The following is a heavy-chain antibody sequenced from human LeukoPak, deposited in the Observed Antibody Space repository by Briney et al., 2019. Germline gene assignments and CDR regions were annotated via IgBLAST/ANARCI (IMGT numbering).Heavy chain of an antibody. J-gene: IGHJ5*02. Sequence: SETLSLTCAVYGGSFSGYYWSWIRQPPGKGLEWIGEINHSGSTNYNPSLKSRVTISVDTSKNQFSLKLSSVTAADTAVYYCARGSGYYGSGSYSARRFNWFDPWGQGTLVTVSS. V-gene: IGHV4-34*01. CDR3: ARGSGYYGSGSYSARRFNWFDP. D-gene: IGHD3-10*01. CDR1: GGSFSGYY. CDR2: INHSGST.